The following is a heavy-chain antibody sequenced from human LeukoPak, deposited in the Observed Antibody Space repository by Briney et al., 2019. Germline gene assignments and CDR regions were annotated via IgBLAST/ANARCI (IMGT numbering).Heavy chain of an antibody. D-gene: IGHD2-2*01. CDR1: GYTFTSYG. CDR2: ISAYNGNT. CDR3: ARGAYQLLENWFDP. V-gene: IGHV1-18*01. J-gene: IGHJ5*02. Sequence: SVKVSCKASGYTFTSYGISRVRQAPGQGLERMGWISAYNGNTNYAQKLQGRVTMTTDTSTSTAYMELRSLRSDDTAVYYCARGAYQLLENWFDPWGQGTLVAVSS.